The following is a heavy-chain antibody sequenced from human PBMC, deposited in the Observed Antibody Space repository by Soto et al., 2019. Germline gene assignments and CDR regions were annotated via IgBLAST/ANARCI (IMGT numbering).Heavy chain of an antibody. CDR2: INAGNGNT. J-gene: IGHJ4*02. Sequence: QVQLVQSGAEEKKPGASVKVSCKASGYTFTSYAMHWVRQAPGQRLEWMGWINAGNGNTKYSQKFQGRVTMTRDTSASTAYMELSSLRSEDKAGYYCARSIVVGTALDYWGQGTLVTVSS. V-gene: IGHV1-3*05. CDR3: ARSIVVGTALDY. D-gene: IGHD2-21*02. CDR1: GYTFTSYA.